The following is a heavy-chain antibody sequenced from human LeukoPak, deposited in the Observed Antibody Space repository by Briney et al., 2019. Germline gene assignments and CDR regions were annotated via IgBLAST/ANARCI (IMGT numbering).Heavy chain of an antibody. CDR2: IYSGGST. J-gene: IGHJ6*02. CDR1: GFTVSSNY. D-gene: IGHD2-2*01. V-gene: IGHV3-53*04. Sequence: PGGSLRLSCAASGFTVSSNYMSWVRQAPGKGLEWVSVIYSGGSTYYADSVKGRFTISRHNSKNTLYLQMNSLRAEDTAVYYCASGSSSTSCYGYYGMDVWGQGTTVTVSS. CDR3: ASGSSSTSCYGYYGMDV.